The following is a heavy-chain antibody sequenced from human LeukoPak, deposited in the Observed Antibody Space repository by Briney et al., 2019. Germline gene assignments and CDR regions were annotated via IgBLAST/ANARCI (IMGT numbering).Heavy chain of an antibody. Sequence: PGRSLRLSCAASGFTFSSYGMHWVRQAPAKGLEWVAVISYDGSDKYYADSVKGRFTISRDSSKNTLYLQMNSLRGDDTAVYYCAKDYGDYGSVRWYFDLWGRGTLVTVSS. CDR3: AKDYGDYGSVRWYFDL. CDR2: ISYDGSDK. J-gene: IGHJ2*01. CDR1: GFTFSSYG. D-gene: IGHD4-17*01. V-gene: IGHV3-30*18.